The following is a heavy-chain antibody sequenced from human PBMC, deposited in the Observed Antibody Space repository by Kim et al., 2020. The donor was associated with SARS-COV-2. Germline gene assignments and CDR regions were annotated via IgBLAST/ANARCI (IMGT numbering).Heavy chain of an antibody. CDR2: ISYSGST. CDR3: ARTRIWFGEHNWFDP. J-gene: IGHJ5*02. D-gene: IGHD3-10*01. CDR1: GGSISSGGYY. Sequence: SETLSLTCTVSGGSISSGGYYWSWIRQPPGKGLEWIGYISYSGSTYYNPSLKSRITISLDTSKNQFSLRLTSVTAADTAVYYCARTRIWFGEHNWFDPWGQGTLVTVSS. V-gene: IGHV4-30-4*01.